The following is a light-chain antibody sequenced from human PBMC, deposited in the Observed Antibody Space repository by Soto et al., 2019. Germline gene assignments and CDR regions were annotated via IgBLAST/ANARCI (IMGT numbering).Light chain of an antibody. CDR2: KAS. V-gene: IGKV1-5*03. Sequence: DIQMTQSPSTLSASVGDRVTITCRASQSISSWLAWYQQKPGKAPKFLISKASSLESGVPSRFSGSGSGTEFTLTISSLQPDDFATYYCQQYNSDPATFGQGTKVDIK. J-gene: IGKJ1*01. CDR1: QSISSW. CDR3: QQYNSDPAT.